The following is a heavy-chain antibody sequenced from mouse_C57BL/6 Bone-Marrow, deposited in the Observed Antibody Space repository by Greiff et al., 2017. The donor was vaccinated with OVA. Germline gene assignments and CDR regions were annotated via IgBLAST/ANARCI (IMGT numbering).Heavy chain of an antibody. V-gene: IGHV1-74*01. Sequence: QVQLQQPGAELVKPGASVKVSCKASGYTFTSYWMHWVKQRPGQGLEWIGRIHPSDSDTNYTQKFKGKATLTVDKSSSAAYMQLSSLTAADSAVYYCAIWYRPSFYYAMDYWGQGTAVTVSS. CDR2: IHPSDSDT. J-gene: IGHJ4*01. CDR1: GYTFTSYW. D-gene: IGHD1-1*02. CDR3: AIWYRPSFYYAMDY.